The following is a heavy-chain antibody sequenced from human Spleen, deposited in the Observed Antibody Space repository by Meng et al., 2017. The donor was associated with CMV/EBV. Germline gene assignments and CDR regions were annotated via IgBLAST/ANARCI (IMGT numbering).Heavy chain of an antibody. CDR1: GFTFSDCY. CDR3: ARGGRGDYSNPTYYYGMDV. Sequence: GESLKISCAVSGFTFSDCYMNWVRQAPGKGLEWVSSISSSSTIYYADSVKGRFTISRDNAKNSLYLQMNSLRAEDTAVYYCARGGRGDYSNPTYYYGMDVWGQGTTVTVSS. D-gene: IGHD4-11*01. V-gene: IGHV3-69-1*01. J-gene: IGHJ6*02. CDR2: ISSSSTI.